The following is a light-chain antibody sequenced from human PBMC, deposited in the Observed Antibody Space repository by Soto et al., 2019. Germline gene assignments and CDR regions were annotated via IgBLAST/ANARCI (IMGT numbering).Light chain of an antibody. CDR2: GAS. V-gene: IGKV3-15*01. Sequence: EIVMTQSPATLSVSPGERATLSCRAGQSVRSNVAWYQQKPGQAPSLLIYGASTRATGVTARFSGSGSGTEFNLTISSLQSEDFAVYYCQKYSNWWTFGQGTKVDIK. CDR3: QKYSNWWT. CDR1: QSVRSN. J-gene: IGKJ1*01.